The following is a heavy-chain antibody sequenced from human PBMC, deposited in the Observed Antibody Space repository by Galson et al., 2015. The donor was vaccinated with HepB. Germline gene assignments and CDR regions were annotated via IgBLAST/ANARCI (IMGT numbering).Heavy chain of an antibody. V-gene: IGHV3-33*08. J-gene: IGHJ6*02. CDR3: ARDHYSDYDDFYYGLDV. Sequence: SLRLSCAASGFIFSNYGMQWVRQAPGKGLEWVAVIWHDGTYKYYADSVKGRFTISRDDSKNTLYLQMNSLRPDDTAFYYCARDHYSDYDDFYYGLDVWGQGTTVTVSS. D-gene: IGHD5-12*01. CDR2: IWHDGTYK. CDR1: GFIFSNYG.